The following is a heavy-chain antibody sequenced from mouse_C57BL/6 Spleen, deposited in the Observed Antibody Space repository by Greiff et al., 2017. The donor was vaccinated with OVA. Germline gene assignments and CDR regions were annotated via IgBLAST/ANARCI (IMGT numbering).Heavy chain of an antibody. CDR1: GFTFSSYT. V-gene: IGHV5-9*01. CDR3: ATGNYDYDYFDY. Sequence: EVMLVESGGGLVKPGGSLKLSCAASGFTFSSYTMSWVRQTPEKRLEWVATISGGGGNTYYPDSVKGRFTISRDNAKNTLYLQMSSLRSEDTALYYCATGNYDYDYFDYWGQGTTLTVSS. D-gene: IGHD2-4*01. J-gene: IGHJ2*01. CDR2: ISGGGGNT.